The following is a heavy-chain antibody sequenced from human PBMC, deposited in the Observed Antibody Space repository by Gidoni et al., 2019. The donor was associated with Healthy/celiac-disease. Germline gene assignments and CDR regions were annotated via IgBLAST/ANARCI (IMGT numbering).Heavy chain of an antibody. D-gene: IGHD2-21*02. V-gene: IGHV5-51*01. J-gene: IGHJ3*02. CDR1: GYSFTSYW. CDR3: ARRNVAYCGGDCYYDAFDI. Sequence: EVQLVQSGAEVKKPGASLKISCKGSGYSFTSYWIGWVRQMPGKGLEWMGIIYPGDSDTRYSPSFQGQVTISADKSISTAYLQWSSLKASDTAMYYCARRNVAYCGGDCYYDAFDIWGQGTMVTVSS. CDR2: IYPGDSDT.